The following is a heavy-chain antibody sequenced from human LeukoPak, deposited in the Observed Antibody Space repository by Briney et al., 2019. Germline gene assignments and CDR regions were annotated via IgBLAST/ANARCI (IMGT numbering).Heavy chain of an antibody. J-gene: IGHJ3*02. Sequence: PSETLSLTCTVSIYSISTGYYWGWIRQPPGKGLEWIGSIYHSGNTYYNPSLKSRVTISVDTSKNQFSLKLRSVTAADTAVYYCARQDGYCSGTSCYIPSAYSFDIWGLGTMVTVSS. CDR2: IYHSGNT. D-gene: IGHD2-2*02. V-gene: IGHV4-38-2*02. CDR1: IYSISTGYY. CDR3: ARQDGYCSGTSCYIPSAYSFDI.